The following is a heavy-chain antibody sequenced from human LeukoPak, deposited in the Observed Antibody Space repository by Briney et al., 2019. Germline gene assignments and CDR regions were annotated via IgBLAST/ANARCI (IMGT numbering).Heavy chain of an antibody. CDR3: ASELPSSSWYDY. CDR1: GFAFGDYW. D-gene: IGHD6-13*01. Sequence: GGSLRLSCAASGFAFGDYWMTWVRQAPGKGLEWVANIKKDGSEKYYVVSVRGRFTISRDNAKNSLYLQMNSLGAEDTAVYYCASELPSSSWYDYWGQGTLVTVSS. J-gene: IGHJ4*02. V-gene: IGHV3-7*01. CDR2: IKKDGSEK.